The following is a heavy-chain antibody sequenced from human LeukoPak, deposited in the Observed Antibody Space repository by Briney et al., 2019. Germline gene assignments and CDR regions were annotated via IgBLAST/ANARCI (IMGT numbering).Heavy chain of an antibody. Sequence: GGSLRLSCAASGFTFSSYARHWVRQAPGKGLEWVAVISYDGSNKYYADSVKGRFTISRDNSKNTLYLQMNSLRAEDTAVYYCARGGRDYGMDVWGQGTTVTVSS. CDR1: GFTFSSYA. V-gene: IGHV3-30-3*01. CDR3: ARGGRDYGMDV. J-gene: IGHJ6*02. CDR2: ISYDGSNK.